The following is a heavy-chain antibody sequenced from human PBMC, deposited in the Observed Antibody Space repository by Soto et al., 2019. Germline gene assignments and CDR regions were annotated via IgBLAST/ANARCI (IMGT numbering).Heavy chain of an antibody. V-gene: IGHV4-34*01. CDR2: INHSGST. Sequence: SETLSLTCAVYGGSFSGYYWSWIRQPPGKGLEWIGEINHSGSTNYNPSLKSRVTISVDTSKNQFSLKLSSVTAADTAVYYCARGRYCSSTSCYSAGGYYYYYMDVWGKGTTVTVSS. CDR1: GGSFSGYY. CDR3: ARGRYCSSTSCYSAGGYYYYYMDV. J-gene: IGHJ6*03. D-gene: IGHD2-2*02.